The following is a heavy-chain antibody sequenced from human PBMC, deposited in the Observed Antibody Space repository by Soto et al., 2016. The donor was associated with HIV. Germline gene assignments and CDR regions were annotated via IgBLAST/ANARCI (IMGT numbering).Heavy chain of an antibody. J-gene: IGHJ4*02. CDR2: IIPNSGGT. Sequence: QVQLVQSGAEVKKPGASVKVSCKASGYTFTGYYMHWVRQAPGQGLEWMGWIIPNSGGTNYAQKFQGRVTMTRDTSISTAYMELSRLRSDDTAVYYCARAPYYGFGELLSFTTFDYWGQGTLVTVSS. D-gene: IGHD3-10*01. V-gene: IGHV1-2*02. CDR3: ARAPYYGFGELLSFTTFDY. CDR1: GYTFTGYY.